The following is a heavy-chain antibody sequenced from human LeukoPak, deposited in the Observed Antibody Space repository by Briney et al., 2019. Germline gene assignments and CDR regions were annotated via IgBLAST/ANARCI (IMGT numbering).Heavy chain of an antibody. J-gene: IGHJ4*02. Sequence: ASVKVSCKASGYTFTSYGISWVRQAPGQGLEWMGWISAYNGNTNYAQKLQGRVTMTTDTSTSRAYMELRSLRSDDTAVYYCARDLGSSWYLRHFDYWGQGTLVTVSS. V-gene: IGHV1-18*01. CDR1: GYTFTSYG. CDR2: ISAYNGNT. CDR3: ARDLGSSWYLRHFDY. D-gene: IGHD6-13*01.